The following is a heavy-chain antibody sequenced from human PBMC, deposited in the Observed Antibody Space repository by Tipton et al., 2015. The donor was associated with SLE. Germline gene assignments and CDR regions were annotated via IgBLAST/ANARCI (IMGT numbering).Heavy chain of an antibody. D-gene: IGHD6-19*01. V-gene: IGHV4-4*07. CDR2: LDPSGGT. Sequence: TLSLTCTVSGASISSDYWSWLRQPAGKGLEWIGRLDPSGGTNYNPSLKSRVTMSVDTSKKQFSLKLTSVTAADTAVYYCARYNSPSWFDPWGQGTLVTVSS. CDR1: GASISSDY. CDR3: ARYNSPSWFDP. J-gene: IGHJ5*02.